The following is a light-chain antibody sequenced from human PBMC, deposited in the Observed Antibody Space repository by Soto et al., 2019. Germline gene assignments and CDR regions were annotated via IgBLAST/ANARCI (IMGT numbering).Light chain of an antibody. J-gene: IGKJ2*01. CDR3: QQYGTSPNT. CDR2: AAS. Sequence: EIGVTQSPSTLSLSPGERVTLSCRASQSVHNNLLAWYQQKPGQSPRLLIYAASGRATGIPDRFSGSGSGTDFTLTINRLEPEDFAVYYCQQYGTSPNTFGQGTRLEMK. V-gene: IGKV3-20*01. CDR1: QSVHNNL.